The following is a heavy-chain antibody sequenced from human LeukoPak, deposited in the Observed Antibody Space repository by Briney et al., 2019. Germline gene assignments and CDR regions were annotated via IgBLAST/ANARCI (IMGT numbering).Heavy chain of an antibody. CDR2: IYYSGST. V-gene: IGHV4-59*08. J-gene: IGHJ4*02. CDR3: ARRESSGFFDY. Sequence: SSETLSLTRTVSGGSISSYYWSWIRQPPGKGLEWIGYIYYSGSTSYNPSLNSRVTISLDTSKNQFSLNLSSVTAADTAVYYCARRESSGFFDYWGQGTLVTVSS. CDR1: GGSISSYY. D-gene: IGHD6-19*01.